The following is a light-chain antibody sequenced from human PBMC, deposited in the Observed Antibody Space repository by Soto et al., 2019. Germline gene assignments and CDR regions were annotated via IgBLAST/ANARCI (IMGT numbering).Light chain of an antibody. J-gene: IGLJ1*01. CDR3: SSYAGSSNV. V-gene: IGLV2-14*01. CDR1: SSDVGDYNY. Sequence: QSALTQPASVSGSPGQSITISCTGTSSDVGDYNYVSWYQHHPGKAPKLMIFEVTNRPSGVSNRFSGSKSGNTASLTISGLQAEDEADYYCSSYAGSSNVFGTGTKVTAL. CDR2: EVT.